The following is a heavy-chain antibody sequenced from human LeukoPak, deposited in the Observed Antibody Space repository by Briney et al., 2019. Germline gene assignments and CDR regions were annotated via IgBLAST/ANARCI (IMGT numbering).Heavy chain of an antibody. D-gene: IGHD6-6*01. V-gene: IGHV4-39*01. CDR3: ARHLSLSSDFDY. Sequence: SETLSLTCPVSGGSISISSFYWGWIRQPPGKQLEWIGSIYYSGSAYYNPTLKSRVTISVDTSENQFSLRLTSVTATDTAVYYCARHLSLSSDFDYWGQGTLVTVSS. CDR1: GGSISISSFY. J-gene: IGHJ4*02. CDR2: IYYSGSA.